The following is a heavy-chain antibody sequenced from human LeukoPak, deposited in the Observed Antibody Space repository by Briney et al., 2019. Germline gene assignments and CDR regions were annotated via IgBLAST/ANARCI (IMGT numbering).Heavy chain of an antibody. V-gene: IGHV3-7*01. CDR1: GFTFSSNW. D-gene: IGHD3-22*01. CDR2: IKQDGSEK. CDR3: ARDPYNTGGYAAFDI. Sequence: GGSLRLSCAASGFTFSSNWMTWVRQAPGKGLEWVANIKQDGSEKQYVDSVKGRFTISRDNAKNSLYLQMNSLRVEDTAVYYCARDPYNTGGYAAFDIWGQGTMVTVSS. J-gene: IGHJ3*02.